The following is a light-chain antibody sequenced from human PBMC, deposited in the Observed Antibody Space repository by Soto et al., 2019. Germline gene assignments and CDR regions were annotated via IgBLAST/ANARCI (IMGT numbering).Light chain of an antibody. CDR2: DAS. V-gene: IGKV1-5*01. J-gene: IGKJ1*01. CDR1: KMIDRW. CDR3: QHES. Sequence: DIQLTPSPSPLSASLGDKVTITCRASKMIDRWLTWYQQQPGKAPKLLIYDASTMGRGVPSRFSGSGSGTEFTLTISSLQPDDFATYYCQHESFGQGTKVDIK.